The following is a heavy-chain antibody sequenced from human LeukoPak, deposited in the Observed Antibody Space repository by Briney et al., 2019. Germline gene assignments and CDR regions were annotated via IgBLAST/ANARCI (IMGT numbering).Heavy chain of an antibody. D-gene: IGHD3-10*01. CDR2: IYYSGTT. V-gene: IGHV4-59*01. CDR3: ARSSNNVDDTMGLKFDY. Sequence: SETLSLTCTVSGGSISSYYWSWIRQPPGKGLEWIGYIYYSGTTNYNPSLKSRVTISIDTSKKQFSLKMTSVTAADTAMYYCARSSNNVDDTMGLKFDYWGQGTLVTVSS. CDR1: GGSISSYY. J-gene: IGHJ4*02.